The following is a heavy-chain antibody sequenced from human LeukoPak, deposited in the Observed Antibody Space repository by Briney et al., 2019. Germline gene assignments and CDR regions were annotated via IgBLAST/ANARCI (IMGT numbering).Heavy chain of an antibody. CDR2: IYPGDSHT. D-gene: IGHD4-23*01. CDR3: ARIADTWYGGS. Sequence: GASLKISCKGPGHSFINYWVAWVRQMPGKGLEWIGIIYPGDSHTRYSPSFQGQVTISADMSIDTAYLQWSSLRASDTAMYYCARIADTWYGGSWGQGTLVFVSS. CDR1: GHSFINYW. V-gene: IGHV5-51*01. J-gene: IGHJ4*02.